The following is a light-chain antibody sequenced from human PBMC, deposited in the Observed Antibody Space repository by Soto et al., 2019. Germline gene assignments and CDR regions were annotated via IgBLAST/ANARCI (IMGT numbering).Light chain of an antibody. CDR3: QQVNNYPLT. J-gene: IGKJ4*01. Sequence: DIQLTQSPSFMSASVGDRVTITCRASQGISTFLAWYQQHPGTAPKRLIYDASNLQIGVPSRFSGSGSGTEFTLTNSSLQPEDFATYYCQQVNNYPLTFGGGTKVEIK. CDR1: QGISTF. CDR2: DAS. V-gene: IGKV1-9*01.